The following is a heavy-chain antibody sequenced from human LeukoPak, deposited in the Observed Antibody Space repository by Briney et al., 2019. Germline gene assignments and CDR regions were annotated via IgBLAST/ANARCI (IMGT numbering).Heavy chain of an antibody. J-gene: IGHJ5*02. D-gene: IGHD4-17*01. CDR3: ARGRIQMTMVTTSHNWFDP. Sequence: PGGSLRLSCAASGFTFSTYWMHWVRQAPGKGLVWVSRISSDGSSTTYADSVKGRFTISRDNAKNTLCLKIKILRTEDTAVYYFARGRIQMTMVTTSHNWFDPWGQGTRVTVSS. CDR1: GFTFSTYW. V-gene: IGHV3-74*01. CDR2: ISSDGSST.